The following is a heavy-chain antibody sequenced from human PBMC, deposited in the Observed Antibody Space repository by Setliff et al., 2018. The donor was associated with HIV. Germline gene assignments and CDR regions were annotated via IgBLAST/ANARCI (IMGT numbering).Heavy chain of an antibody. CDR2: INHSGST. CDR1: GGSFSGYY. V-gene: IGHV4-34*01. J-gene: IGHJ4*02. CDR3: ARASRWGSIPFDY. D-gene: IGHD2-21*01. Sequence: SETLSLTCAVYGGSFSGYYWSWIRQPPGKGLEWIGEINHSGSTNFNPSLKSRVIISVDTSKNQFSLEVTSVTAADTAVYYCARASRWGSIPFDYWGQGTLVTVSS.